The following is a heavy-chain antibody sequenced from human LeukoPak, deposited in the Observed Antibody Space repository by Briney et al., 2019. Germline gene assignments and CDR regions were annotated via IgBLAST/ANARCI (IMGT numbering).Heavy chain of an antibody. J-gene: IGHJ4*02. V-gene: IGHV3-30*18. CDR3: AKDIEASSGWYSASGY. Sequence: GGSLRLSCAASGFTFSSYGMHWVRQAPGKGLEWVAVISYDGSNKYYADSVKGRFTISRDNSKNTLYLQMNSLRAEDTAVYYCAKDIEASSGWYSASGYWGQGTLVTVSS. D-gene: IGHD6-19*01. CDR1: GFTFSSYG. CDR2: ISYDGSNK.